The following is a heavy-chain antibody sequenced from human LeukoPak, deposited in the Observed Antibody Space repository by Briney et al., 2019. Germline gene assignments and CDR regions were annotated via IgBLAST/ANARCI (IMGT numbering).Heavy chain of an antibody. J-gene: IGHJ4*02. CDR1: GFTFSSYS. V-gene: IGHV3-21*01. Sequence: GGSLRLSCAASGFTFSSYSMNWVRQAPGKGLEWVSSISSWNDYIYYADSVKGRFAISRDNPKNSLYLQMNSLRVEDTATYYCARDGGYCVKGVCYFDYWGQGTLVTVSS. D-gene: IGHD2-15*01. CDR3: ARDGGYCVKGVCYFDY. CDR2: ISSWNDYI.